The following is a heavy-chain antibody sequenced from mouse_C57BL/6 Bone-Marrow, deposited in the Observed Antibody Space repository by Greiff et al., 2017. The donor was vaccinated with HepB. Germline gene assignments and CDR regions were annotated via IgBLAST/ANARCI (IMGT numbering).Heavy chain of an antibody. CDR1: GFTFSDYG. CDR3: ARQHDGYYWWYFDV. J-gene: IGHJ1*03. V-gene: IGHV5-17*01. Sequence: EVKLVESGGGLVKPGGSLKLSCAASGFTFSDYGMHWVRQAPEKGLEWVAYISSGSSTIYYAETVKGRFTISRDNAKNTLFLQMTSLRSEDTAMYYCARQHDGYYWWYFDVWGTGTTVTVSS. CDR2: ISSGSSTI. D-gene: IGHD2-3*01.